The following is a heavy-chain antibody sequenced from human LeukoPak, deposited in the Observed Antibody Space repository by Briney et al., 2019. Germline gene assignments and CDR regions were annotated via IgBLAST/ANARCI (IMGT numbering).Heavy chain of an antibody. V-gene: IGHV1-2*06. J-gene: IGHJ3*02. D-gene: IGHD3-22*01. CDR1: GYTFTSYY. CDR3: AREALGYYDSSGYYAPDDAFDI. CDR2: INPNSGGT. Sequence: ASVKVSCKASGYTFTSYYMHWVRQAPGQGLEWMGRINPNSGGTNCAQKFQGRVTMTRDTSISTAYMELSRLRSDDTAVYYCAREALGYYDSSGYYAPDDAFDIWGQGTMVTVSS.